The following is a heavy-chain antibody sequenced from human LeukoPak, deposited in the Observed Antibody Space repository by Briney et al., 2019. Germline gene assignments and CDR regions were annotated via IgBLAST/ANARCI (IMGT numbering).Heavy chain of an antibody. CDR1: GYSFTTYW. V-gene: IGHV5-51*01. CDR3: ARGYCSGGSCYSSAEYFQH. CDR2: IYPGDSDT. Sequence: GESLKISCKGSGYSFTTYWIGWVRQMPGKGLEWMGIIYPGDSDTRYSPSFQGQVTISADKSLSTAYLQWSSLKASDTAMYYCARGYCSGGSCYSSAEYFQHWGQGTLVTVSS. D-gene: IGHD2-15*01. J-gene: IGHJ1*01.